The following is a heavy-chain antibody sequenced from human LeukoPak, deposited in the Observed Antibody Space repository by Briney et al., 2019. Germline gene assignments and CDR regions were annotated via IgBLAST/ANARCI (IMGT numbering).Heavy chain of an antibody. CDR1: GGSISSGGYY. CDR3: ARGYSEGPYYYYYMDV. D-gene: IGHD1-26*01. J-gene: IGHJ6*03. CDR2: IYHSGST. V-gene: IGHV4-30-2*01. Sequence: SQTLSLTCTVSGGSISSGGYYWSWIRQPPGKGLEWIGYIYHSGSTYYNPSLKSRVTISVDRSKNQFSLKLSSVTAADTAVYYCARGYSEGPYYYYYMDVWGKGTTVTVSS.